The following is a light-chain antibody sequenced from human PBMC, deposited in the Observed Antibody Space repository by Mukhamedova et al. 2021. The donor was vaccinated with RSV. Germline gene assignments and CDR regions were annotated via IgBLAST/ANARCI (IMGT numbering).Light chain of an antibody. Sequence: VHGVTISCSGSSSNIGNNYVSWYQQLPGTAPKLLIYDNNKRPSGIPDRFSGSKSGTSATLGITGLQTGDEADYYCGTWDSSLSANWVF. CDR1: SSNIGNNY. CDR2: DNN. V-gene: IGLV1-51*01. J-gene: IGLJ3*02. CDR3: GTWDSSLSANWV.